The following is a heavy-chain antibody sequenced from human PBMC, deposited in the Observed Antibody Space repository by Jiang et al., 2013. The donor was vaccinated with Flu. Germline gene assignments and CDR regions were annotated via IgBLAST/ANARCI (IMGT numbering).Heavy chain of an antibody. Sequence: KVSCKASGGTFSSYAISWVRQAPGQGLEWMGGIIPIFGTANYAQKFQGRVTITADKSTSTAYMELSSLRSEDTAVYYCARGTYYYDSSGYYFDYWGQGTLVTVSS. CDR2: IIPIFGTA. V-gene: IGHV1-69*06. CDR3: ARGTYYYDSSGYYFDY. D-gene: IGHD3-22*01. CDR1: GGTFSSYA. J-gene: IGHJ4*02.